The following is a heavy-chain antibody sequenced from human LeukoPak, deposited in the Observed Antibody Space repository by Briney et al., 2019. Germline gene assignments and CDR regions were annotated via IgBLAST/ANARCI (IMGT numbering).Heavy chain of an antibody. J-gene: IGHJ5*02. CDR3: ARDVGREVGNNWFDP. V-gene: IGHV1-18*01. CDR1: GYTFTSYD. CDR2: ISAYNGNT. Sequence: GASVKVSCKASGYTFTSYDINWVRQAPGQGLEWMGWISAYNGNTNYAQKLQGRVTMTTDTSTSTAYMELRSLRSDDTAVYYCARDVGREVGNNWFDPWGQGTLVTVSS. D-gene: IGHD2-15*01.